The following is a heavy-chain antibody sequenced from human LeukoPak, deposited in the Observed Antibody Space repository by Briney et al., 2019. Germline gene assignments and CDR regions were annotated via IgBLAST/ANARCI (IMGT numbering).Heavy chain of an antibody. CDR2: ISGSGGST. CDR3: AKDHYYNNSGYYYVGPFGY. J-gene: IGHJ4*02. D-gene: IGHD3-22*01. V-gene: IGHV3-23*01. Sequence: PGGSLRLSCAASGFTFSSYEMNWVRQAPGKGLEWVSSISGSGGSTYYADSVKGRFTISRDNSKNTLYLQMNSLRAEDTAVYYCAKDHYYNNSGYYYVGPFGYWGQGTLVTVSS. CDR1: GFTFSSYE.